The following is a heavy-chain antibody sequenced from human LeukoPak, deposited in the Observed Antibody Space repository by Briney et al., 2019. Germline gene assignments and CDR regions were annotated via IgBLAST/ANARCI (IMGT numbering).Heavy chain of an antibody. CDR1: GFTFDDYG. J-gene: IGHJ6*03. CDR3: ARDRGVLEWSGPYYMDV. Sequence: GGSLRLSCAASGFTFDDYGMSWVRHAPGKGLEWVSGINWNGGSTGYADSVKGRFTISRDNAKNSLYLQMNSLRAEDTALYYCARDRGVLEWSGPYYMDVWGKGTTVTVSS. D-gene: IGHD3-3*01. CDR2: INWNGGST. V-gene: IGHV3-20*04.